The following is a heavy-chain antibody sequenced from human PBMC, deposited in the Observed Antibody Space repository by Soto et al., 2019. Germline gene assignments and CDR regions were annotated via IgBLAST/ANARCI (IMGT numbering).Heavy chain of an antibody. CDR1: GGSISSSSYY. CDR2: IYYSGST. V-gene: IGHV4-39*01. J-gene: IGHJ6*02. CDR3: ASMYYDFWSGLGGYYYYGMDV. D-gene: IGHD3-3*01. Sequence: SETLSLTCTVSGGSISSSSYYWGWIRQPPGKGLEWIGSIYYSGSTYYNPSLKSRVTISVDTSKNQFSLKLSSVTAADTAVYYCASMYYDFWSGLGGYYYYGMDVWGQGTTVTVSS.